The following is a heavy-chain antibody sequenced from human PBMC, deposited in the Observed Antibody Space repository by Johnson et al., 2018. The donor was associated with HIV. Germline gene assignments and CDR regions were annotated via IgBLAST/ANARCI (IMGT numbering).Heavy chain of an antibody. D-gene: IGHD3-16*01. Sequence: VQLVESGGGLVQPGRSLRLSCAASGFTFDDYGLSWVRQAPGKGLAWVSGISWNSGSIGYADSVKGRFTISRDNAKNSLYLQMNSLRSEDTALYYCARDFGVAFDVWGQGTMVTVSS. V-gene: IGHV3-9*01. CDR1: GFTFDDYG. J-gene: IGHJ3*01. CDR2: ISWNSGSI. CDR3: ARDFGVAFDV.